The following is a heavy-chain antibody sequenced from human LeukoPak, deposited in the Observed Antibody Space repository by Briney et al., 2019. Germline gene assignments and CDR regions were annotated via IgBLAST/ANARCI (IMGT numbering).Heavy chain of an antibody. V-gene: IGHV4-34*01. J-gene: IGHJ6*03. CDR2: INQVERT. CDR1: GGSLTGYS. D-gene: IGHD2-15*01. CDR3: TRGRATPSRLFFDYYFMDV. Sequence: SETLSLTCAVHGGSLTGYSWAWVRQSPGEGLEWIWEINQVERTIYSPSLESRVSISLEASKNQFFLQLTSVAAADTAMYYCTRGRATPSRLFFDYYFMDVWGPGTPVTVSS.